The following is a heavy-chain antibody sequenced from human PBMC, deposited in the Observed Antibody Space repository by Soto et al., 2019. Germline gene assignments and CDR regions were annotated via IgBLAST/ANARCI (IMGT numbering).Heavy chain of an antibody. CDR3: ASTRGSSYDY. D-gene: IGHD6-6*01. CDR1: GFTVSGNY. V-gene: IGHV3-53*01. CDR2: IYNGGGT. J-gene: IGHJ4*02. Sequence: GGGLIQPGGSLRLSCAASGFTVSGNYMSWVRQAPGKGLEWVSVIYNGGGTYYADSVKGRFTISRDDSKNTLYLQINSLRAEDTAVYYCASTRGSSYDYWGQGTLVTVSS.